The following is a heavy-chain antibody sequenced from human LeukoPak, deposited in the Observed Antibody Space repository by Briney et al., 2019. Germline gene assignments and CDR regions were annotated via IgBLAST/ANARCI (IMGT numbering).Heavy chain of an antibody. CDR3: ARDGTWATFGGVIVDDY. Sequence: GASVKVSCKASRYTFTGYYMHWVRQAPGQGLEWMGWINPNSGGTNYAQKFQGRVTMTRDTSISTAYMELSRLRSDDTAVYYCARDGTWATFGGVIVDDYWGQGTLVTVSS. D-gene: IGHD3-16*02. V-gene: IGHV1-2*02. CDR1: RYTFTGYY. CDR2: INPNSGGT. J-gene: IGHJ4*02.